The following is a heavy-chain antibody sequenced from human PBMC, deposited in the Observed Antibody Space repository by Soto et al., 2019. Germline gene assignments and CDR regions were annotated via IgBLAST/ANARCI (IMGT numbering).Heavy chain of an antibody. CDR2: IYYSGAT. J-gene: IGHJ6*02. D-gene: IGHD5-18*01. CDR3: ARALIQLWPHYYYGMDV. Sequence: SETLSLTCTVSGGSISSGNHYWSWIRQPPGKGLEWIGYIYYSGATYYNPSLKSRVTISVDTSENQFSLKVNSVTAADTAVYYCARALIQLWPHYYYGMDVWGQGTTVTVSS. V-gene: IGHV4-30-4*01. CDR1: GGSISSGNHY.